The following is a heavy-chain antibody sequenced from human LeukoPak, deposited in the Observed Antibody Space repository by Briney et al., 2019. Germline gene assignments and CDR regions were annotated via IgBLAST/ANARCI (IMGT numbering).Heavy chain of an antibody. CDR1: GFTFSSYG. CDR3: AKAGGSGSYITYYYYYGMDV. Sequence: GGSLRLSCAASGFTFSSYGMHWVRQAPGKGLEWVAVISYDGSNKYYADSVKGRFTISRDNSKNTLYLQMNSLRAEDTAVYYCAKAGGSGSYITYYYYYGMDVWGQGTTVTVSS. J-gene: IGHJ6*02. CDR2: ISYDGSNK. D-gene: IGHD3-10*01. V-gene: IGHV3-30*18.